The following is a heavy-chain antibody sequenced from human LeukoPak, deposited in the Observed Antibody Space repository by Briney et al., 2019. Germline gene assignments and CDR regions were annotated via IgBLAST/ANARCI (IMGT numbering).Heavy chain of an antibody. J-gene: IGHJ5*02. Sequence: PSETLSLTCAVYGGSFSGYYWSWIRKPPGKGLEWIGEINHSGSTNYNPSLKSRVTMSVDTSKNQFSLKMSSVTAADTAVYYCARDLPPLGYCSSTSCYGFNWFDPWGQGTLVTVSS. CDR3: ARDLPPLGYCSSTSCYGFNWFDP. CDR1: GGSFSGYY. CDR2: INHSGST. V-gene: IGHV4-34*01. D-gene: IGHD2-2*01.